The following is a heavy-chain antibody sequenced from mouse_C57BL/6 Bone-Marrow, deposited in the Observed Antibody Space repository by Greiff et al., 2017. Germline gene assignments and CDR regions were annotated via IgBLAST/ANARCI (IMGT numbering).Heavy chain of an antibody. CDR3: ARDYYGSFYYFDY. Sequence: QVQLQQPGAELVKPGASVKLSCKASGYTFTSYWMHWVKQRPGQGLEWIGMIHPNSGSTNYNEKFKSKATLTVDKSSSTAYMQLSSLTAEDSAVYYCARDYYGSFYYFDYWGQGTTRTVSS. V-gene: IGHV1-64*01. D-gene: IGHD1-1*01. CDR2: IHPNSGST. CDR1: GYTFTSYW. J-gene: IGHJ2*01.